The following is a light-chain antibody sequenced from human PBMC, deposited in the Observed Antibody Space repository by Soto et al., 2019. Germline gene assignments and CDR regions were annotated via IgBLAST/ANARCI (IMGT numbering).Light chain of an antibody. CDR2: AAS. J-gene: IGKJ4*01. CDR3: QHLRSYPST. V-gene: IGKV1-9*01. Sequence: IQLTQSPSSLSASVGDRVTITCRASQDISSSLAWYQQKPGKAPKLLIYAASILQSGVPSRFSGSGFGTDFSLTISSLQAEDFANYFCQHLRSYPSTFGGGTKVEIK. CDR1: QDISSS.